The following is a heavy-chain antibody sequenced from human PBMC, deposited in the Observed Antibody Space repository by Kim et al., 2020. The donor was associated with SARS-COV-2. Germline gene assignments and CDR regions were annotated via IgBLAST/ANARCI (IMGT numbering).Heavy chain of an antibody. CDR1: GFTFSSYS. V-gene: IGHV3-48*02. Sequence: GGSLRLSCAASGFTFSSYSMNWVRQAPGKGLEWVSYISSSSSTIYYADSVKGRFTISRDNAKNSLYLQMNSLRDEDTAVYYRARVGYCSSTSCYRIFYYYYGMDVWGQGTTVTVSS. D-gene: IGHD2-2*03. CDR3: ARVGYCSSTSCYRIFYYYYGMDV. CDR2: ISSSSSTI. J-gene: IGHJ6*02.